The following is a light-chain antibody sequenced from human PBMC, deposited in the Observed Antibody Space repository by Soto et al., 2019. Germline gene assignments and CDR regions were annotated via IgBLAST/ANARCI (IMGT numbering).Light chain of an antibody. J-gene: IGKJ5*01. Sequence: EIVLTQSPGTLSLYPGERATLSCRASQSVSNNYLAWYQQKPGQAPRLLIYGASNRATGIPDRFSGSGSGTDFTLTISRLEPEDFATYYCLQHDSFPPTFGQGTRLEIK. CDR2: GAS. CDR1: QSVSNNY. CDR3: LQHDSFPPT. V-gene: IGKV3-20*01.